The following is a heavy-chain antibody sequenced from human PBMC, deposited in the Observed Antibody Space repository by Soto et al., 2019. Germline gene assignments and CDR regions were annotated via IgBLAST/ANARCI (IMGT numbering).Heavy chain of an antibody. CDR3: ARSVVVPAAMPRGFYYYYMDV. Sequence: SETLSLTCAVYGGSFSGYYWSWIRQPPGKGLEWIGEINHSGSTNYNPSLKSRVPISVETSKNQFSLKLSSVTAADTAVYYCARSVVVPAAMPRGFYYYYMDVWGKGTTVTVSS. V-gene: IGHV4-34*01. CDR1: GGSFSGYY. D-gene: IGHD2-2*01. J-gene: IGHJ6*03. CDR2: INHSGST.